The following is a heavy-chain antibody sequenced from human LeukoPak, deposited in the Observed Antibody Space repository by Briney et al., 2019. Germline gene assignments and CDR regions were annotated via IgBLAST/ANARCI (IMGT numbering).Heavy chain of an antibody. CDR1: GGSFSGYY. Sequence: SETLSLTCAVYGGSFSGYYWSWIRQPPGKGLEWIGEINHSGSTNYNPSLKSRVTVSVDTSKNQFSLKLSSVTAADTAVYYCARAPYYYDSSGYYYFDYWGQGTLVTVSS. V-gene: IGHV4-34*01. J-gene: IGHJ4*02. D-gene: IGHD3-22*01. CDR2: INHSGST. CDR3: ARAPYYYDSSGYYYFDY.